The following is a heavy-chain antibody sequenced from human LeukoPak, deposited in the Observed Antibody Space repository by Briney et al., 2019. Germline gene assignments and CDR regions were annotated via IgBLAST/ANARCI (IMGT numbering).Heavy chain of an antibody. V-gene: IGHV3-7*01. Sequence: GGSPRLSCAVSGFTFDKYWMSWVRQPPGKGLEWVANIKQGGSEKHYVDSVKGRCTISRDSANTSLYLQLDSLRPEDTAIYYCARPRRGYCGHEYYFDYWGQGSRVTVSS. CDR1: GFTFDKYW. CDR3: ARPRRGYCGHEYYFDY. CDR2: IKQGGSEK. J-gene: IGHJ4*02. D-gene: IGHD5-12*01.